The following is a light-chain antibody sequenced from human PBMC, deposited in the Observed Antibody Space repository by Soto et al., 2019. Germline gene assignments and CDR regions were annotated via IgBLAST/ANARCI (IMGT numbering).Light chain of an antibody. CDR2: STS. Sequence: VLTQSPATLSVSPGERVTLSCRASQSVSSLLAWCQQKPGQAPRLLIYSTSTRATGIPARFSGSGSGTEFTLTISSLQSEDFAIYYCQQYHYWPYTFGQGTKVDIK. J-gene: IGKJ2*01. V-gene: IGKV3-15*01. CDR3: QQYHYWPYT. CDR1: QSVSSL.